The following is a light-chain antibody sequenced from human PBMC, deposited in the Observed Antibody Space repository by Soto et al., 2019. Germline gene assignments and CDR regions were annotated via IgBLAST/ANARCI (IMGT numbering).Light chain of an antibody. V-gene: IGKV1-9*01. CDR1: QGISSI. J-gene: IGKJ1*01. Sequence: DIVMTQSPSLLSASPGDRATITCRASQGISSILAWYQQKRGQAPRLLIYTAISWQSGVPSRFSGRAGATEFPLISSLQSAEDFVSYYYQQVNCLTLTFGQGTKVDIK. CDR2: TAI. CDR3: QQVNCLTLT.